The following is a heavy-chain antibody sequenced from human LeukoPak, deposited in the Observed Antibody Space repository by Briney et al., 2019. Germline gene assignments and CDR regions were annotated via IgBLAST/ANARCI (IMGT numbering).Heavy chain of an antibody. CDR3: PKDFKREGATVPRFDP. D-gene: IGHD1-26*01. CDR1: GFTFSSYG. CDR2: ISYDGSNK. J-gene: IGHJ5*02. Sequence: PGGSLRLSCAASGFTFSSYGMHWVRQAPGKGGEGGAVISYDGSNKYYVDSVKGRFTISRDNSTNALYLQMNSLRAEHTAVYYCPKDFKREGATVPRFDPWGQGTLVTVSS. V-gene: IGHV3-30*18.